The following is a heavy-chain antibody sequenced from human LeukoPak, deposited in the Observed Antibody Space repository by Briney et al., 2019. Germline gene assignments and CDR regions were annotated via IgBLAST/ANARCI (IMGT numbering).Heavy chain of an antibody. Sequence: GGSLRLSCAASGFTFSSFAMSWVRQAPGKGLEWVSALSGSGTNTYFADSAKGRFTISRDNSKNTLYLQMNSLRVEDTAVYYCARWDYYGRGAFDIWGQGTMVTVSS. J-gene: IGHJ3*02. CDR2: LSGSGTNT. V-gene: IGHV3-23*01. CDR1: GFTFSSFA. CDR3: ARWDYYGRGAFDI. D-gene: IGHD3-10*01.